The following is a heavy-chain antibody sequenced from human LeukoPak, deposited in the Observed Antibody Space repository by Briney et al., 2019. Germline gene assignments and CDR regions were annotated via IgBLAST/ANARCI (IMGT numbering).Heavy chain of an antibody. CDR2: IYSGGST. V-gene: IGHV3-53*01. D-gene: IGHD3-22*01. CDR3: ARDYYDSSGYYLTDY. CDR1: GFTVSSNY. Sequence: GGSLRLSGAASGFTVSSNYMSWVRQAPGKGLEWVSVIYSGGSTYYADSVKGRFTISRDNSKNTLYLQMNSLRAEDTAVYYCARDYYDSSGYYLTDYWGQGTLVTVSS. J-gene: IGHJ4*02.